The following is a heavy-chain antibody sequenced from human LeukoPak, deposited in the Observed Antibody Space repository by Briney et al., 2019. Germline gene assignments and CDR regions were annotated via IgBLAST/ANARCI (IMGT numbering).Heavy chain of an antibody. CDR3: ARNGRVRRVVKDLFEY. V-gene: IGHV1-18*01. J-gene: IGHJ4*02. Sequence: GASVKVSCKASGYTFTSYGISWVRQVPGQGLEWMGWISAYNGNTNYAQKLQGRVTMTTDTSTSTAYMELRSLRSDDTAMYYCARNGRVRRVVKDLFEYWGQGTLVAVSS. CDR2: ISAYNGNT. CDR1: GYTFTSYG. D-gene: IGHD3-10*01.